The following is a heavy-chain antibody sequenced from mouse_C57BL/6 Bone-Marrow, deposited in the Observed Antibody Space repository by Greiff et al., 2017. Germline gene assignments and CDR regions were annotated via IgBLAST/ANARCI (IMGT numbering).Heavy chain of an antibody. J-gene: IGHJ4*01. CDR2: IRNKANGYTT. Sequence: EVQGVESGGGLVQPGGSLSLSCAASGFTFTDYYMSWVRQPPGKALEWLGFIRNKANGYTTEYSASVKGRFTISRDNSQSILYLQMNALRAEDSATYYCARYWASYFPFYAMDYWGQGTSVTVSS. D-gene: IGHD6-1*01. CDR1: GFTFTDYY. CDR3: ARYWASYFPFYAMDY. V-gene: IGHV7-3*01.